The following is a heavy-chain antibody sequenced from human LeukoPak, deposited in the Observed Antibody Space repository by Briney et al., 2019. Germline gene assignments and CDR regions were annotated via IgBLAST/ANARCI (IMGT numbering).Heavy chain of an antibody. J-gene: IGHJ4*02. CDR1: GFTFDDYA. Sequence: PGGSLRLSCAASGFTFDDYAMHWVRQAPGKGLEWVSGISWNSGSIGYADSVKGRFTISRDNAKNTLYLQMNSLRAEDTAVYYCASKVHSFDYWGQGTLVTVSS. D-gene: IGHD1-1*01. CDR3: ASKVHSFDY. V-gene: IGHV3-9*01. CDR2: ISWNSGSI.